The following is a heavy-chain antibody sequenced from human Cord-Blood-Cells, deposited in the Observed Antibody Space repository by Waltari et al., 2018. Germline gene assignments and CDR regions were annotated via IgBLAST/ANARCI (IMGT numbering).Heavy chain of an antibody. CDR3: ARDPEYGDDY. CDR1: GFPVSSNY. J-gene: IGHJ4*02. CDR2: IYSGGST. V-gene: IGHV3-66*01. Sequence: EVQLVESGGGLVQPGGSLRLSCSASGFPVSSNYMSWVRPAPGKGLEWGSVIYSGGSTYYADSVKGRFTISRDNSKNTLYLQMNSLRAEDTAVYYCARDPEYGDDYWGQGTLVTVSS. D-gene: IGHD4-17*01.